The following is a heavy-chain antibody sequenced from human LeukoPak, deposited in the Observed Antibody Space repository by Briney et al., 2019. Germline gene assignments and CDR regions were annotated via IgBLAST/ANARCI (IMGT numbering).Heavy chain of an antibody. CDR2: ISYDGSNK. CDR3: AREGVVVVAATEGFDY. Sequence: GGSLRLSCAASGFTFSSYAMHWVRQAPGKGLEWVAVISYDGSNKYYADSVKGRFTISRDNSKNTLYLQMNSLRAEDTAVYYCAREGVVVVAATEGFDYWGQGTLVTVSS. J-gene: IGHJ4*02. CDR1: GFTFSSYA. V-gene: IGHV3-30-3*01. D-gene: IGHD2-15*01.